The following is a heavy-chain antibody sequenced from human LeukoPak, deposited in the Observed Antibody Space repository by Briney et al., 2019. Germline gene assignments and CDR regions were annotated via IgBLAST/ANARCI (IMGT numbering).Heavy chain of an antibody. CDR1: GFTFSNYA. D-gene: IGHD2-15*01. J-gene: IGHJ4*02. V-gene: IGHV3-23*01. Sequence: GGSLRLSCAASGFTFSNYAMSWVRQAPGKGPEWVSRIRGSGDDTHYADSVRGRFTISRDNSKNTLYLQMNSLRAEDTAVYFCAKEGAYCSGGSCSNFDYWGQGTLVTVSS. CDR2: IRGSGDDT. CDR3: AKEGAYCSGGSCSNFDY.